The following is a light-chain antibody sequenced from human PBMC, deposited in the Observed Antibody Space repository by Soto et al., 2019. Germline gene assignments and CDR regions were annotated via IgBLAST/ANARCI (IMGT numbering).Light chain of an antibody. J-gene: IGKJ1*01. CDR2: KAS. CDR3: QQYNTYWT. V-gene: IGKV1-5*03. Sequence: DIQMTQSPSTLSASVGDRVTIACRASQTISSSWLAWYQQKPGKAPKVLLYKASTLESGVPSRFSGSGSGTEFTLTISSLQPDDAATYYSQQYNTYWTFGQGTKVDIK. CDR1: QTISSSW.